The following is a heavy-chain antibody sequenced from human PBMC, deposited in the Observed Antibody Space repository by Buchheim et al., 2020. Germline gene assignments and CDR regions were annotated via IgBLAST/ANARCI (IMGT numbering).Heavy chain of an antibody. CDR3: ARDGRVGYDILTGYYTPTNWFDP. D-gene: IGHD3-9*01. CDR1: GYTFTGYY. V-gene: IGHV1-2*04. CDR2: INPNSGGT. J-gene: IGHJ5*02. Sequence: QVQLVQSGAEVKKPGAPVKVSCKASGYTFTGYYMHWVRQAPGQGLEWMGWINPNSGGTNYAQKFQGWVTMTRDTSISTAYMELSRLRSDDTAVYYCARDGRVGYDILTGYYTPTNWFDPWGQGTL.